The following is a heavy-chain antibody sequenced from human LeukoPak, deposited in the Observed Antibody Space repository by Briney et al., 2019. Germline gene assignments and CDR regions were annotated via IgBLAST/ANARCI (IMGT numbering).Heavy chain of an antibody. D-gene: IGHD6-6*01. Sequence: SETLSLTCTVFGDSISSYYWSWIRQPPGKGLEWIGYIYYSGSTNYNPSLKSRVTISVDTSKNQFSLKLSSVTAADTAVYYCARDSPIAARPAYFDYWGQGTLVTVSS. J-gene: IGHJ4*02. CDR3: ARDSPIAARPAYFDY. CDR2: IYYSGST. CDR1: GDSISSYY. V-gene: IGHV4-59*01.